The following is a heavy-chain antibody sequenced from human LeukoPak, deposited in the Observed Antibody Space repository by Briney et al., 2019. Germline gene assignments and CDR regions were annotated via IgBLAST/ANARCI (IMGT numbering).Heavy chain of an antibody. D-gene: IGHD6-19*01. CDR1: GGTFSSYA. J-gene: IGHJ4*02. Sequence: SVKVSCKASGGTFSSYAISWVQQAPGQGLEWMGGIIPIFGTANYAQKFQGRVTITADESTSTAYMELSSLRSEDTAVYYCARGGAGSGWYGHYFDYWGQGTLVTVSS. CDR3: ARGGAGSGWYGHYFDY. CDR2: IIPIFGTA. V-gene: IGHV1-69*01.